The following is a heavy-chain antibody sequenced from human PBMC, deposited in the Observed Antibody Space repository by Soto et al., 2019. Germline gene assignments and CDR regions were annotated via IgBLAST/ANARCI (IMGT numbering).Heavy chain of an antibody. CDR1: GDSVSSGSYY. V-gene: IGHV4-61*01. J-gene: IGHJ3*02. CDR3: ARDGRYYGSGSYYAGAFDI. Sequence: NPSETLSLTCTVSGDSVSSGSYYWSWIRQPPGKGLEWIGYIYYSGSTNYNPSLKSRVTISVDTSKNQFSLKLSSVTAADTAVYYCARDGRYYGSGSYYAGAFDIWGQGTMVTVSS. D-gene: IGHD3-10*01. CDR2: IYYSGST.